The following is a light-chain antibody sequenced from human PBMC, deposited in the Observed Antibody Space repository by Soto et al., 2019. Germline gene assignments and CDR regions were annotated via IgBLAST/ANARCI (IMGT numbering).Light chain of an antibody. Sequence: TGTTSDVGGYNHVSWFQQHPGKVPKLMIYDVNNRPSGVSNRFSGSKSGNTASLTISGLQAEDEADYYCSSYTNTNTLVFGGGTKLTVL. V-gene: IGLV2-14*04. CDR1: TSDVGGYNH. J-gene: IGLJ2*01. CDR2: DVN. CDR3: SSYTNTNTLV.